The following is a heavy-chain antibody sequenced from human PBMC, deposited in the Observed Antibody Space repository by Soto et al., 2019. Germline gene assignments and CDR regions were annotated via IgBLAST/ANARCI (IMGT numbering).Heavy chain of an antibody. CDR3: SVDGVPRPPFRYYYFRF. J-gene: IGHJ4*02. D-gene: IGHD1-20*01. Sequence: PGGPLRLPFAASALPSTDYSMHWVRQTAGKGLEWVAFISHDERSTFYSDSVKGRFTISGDNSTNMVFLQRNGVTLEDTAIYYCSVDGVPRPPFRYYYFRFWGRGAMVTVSS. CDR1: ALPSTDYS. V-gene: IGHV3-30*04. CDR2: ISHDERST.